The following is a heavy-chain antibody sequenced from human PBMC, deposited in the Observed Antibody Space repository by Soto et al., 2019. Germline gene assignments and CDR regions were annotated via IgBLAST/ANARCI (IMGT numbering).Heavy chain of an antibody. CDR1: GYTFTSYG. Sequence: QVQLVQSGAEVKKPGASVKVSCKASGYTFTSYGFSWVRQAPGQGLEWMGWISAYNGNTNYAQKLQGRVTMTTVTAPRTAHMELRGLRPAATAAYYCPREGRRPYLYYGMAVWGPGTTVTVSS. CDR3: PREGRRPYLYYGMAV. CDR2: ISAYNGNT. J-gene: IGHJ6*02. V-gene: IGHV1-18*01.